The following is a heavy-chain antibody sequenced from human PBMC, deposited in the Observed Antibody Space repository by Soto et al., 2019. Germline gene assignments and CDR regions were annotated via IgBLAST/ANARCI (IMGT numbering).Heavy chain of an antibody. CDR1: GGSFIGYY. D-gene: IGHD3-10*01. J-gene: IGHJ4*02. CDR2: INHSGST. CDR3: ARGMVMVRGVISYYFDY. Sequence: SETLSLTCAVYGGSFIGYYCIFIRHPPLKGLEWIGEINHSGSTNYNPSLRSRVTISVDTSKNQFSLKLSSVTAADTAVYYCARGMVMVRGVISYYFDYWGQGTLVTVSS. V-gene: IGHV4-34*01.